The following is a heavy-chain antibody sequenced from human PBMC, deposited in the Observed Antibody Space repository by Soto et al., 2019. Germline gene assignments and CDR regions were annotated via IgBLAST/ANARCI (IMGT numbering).Heavy chain of an antibody. CDR2: IYHSGST. V-gene: IGHV4-4*02. Sequence: PSETLSLTCAVSGGSISSSNWWSWVRQPPGKGLEWIGEIYHSGSTNYNPSLKSRVTISVDKSKNQFSLKLSSVTAADTAVYYCARSTYYYDSSGYYYDDYWGQGTLVTVSS. CDR3: ARSTYYYDSSGYYYDDY. D-gene: IGHD3-22*01. J-gene: IGHJ4*02. CDR1: GGSISSSNW.